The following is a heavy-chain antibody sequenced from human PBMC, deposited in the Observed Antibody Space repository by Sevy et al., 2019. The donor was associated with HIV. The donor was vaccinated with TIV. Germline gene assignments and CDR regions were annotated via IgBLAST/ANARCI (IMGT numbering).Heavy chain of an antibody. J-gene: IGHJ3*02. CDR2: ISYSGRT. CDR3: ARANAYLTSDAFDI. V-gene: IGHV4-31*03. D-gene: IGHD1-26*01. CDR1: GGSISSLNYY. Sequence: SETLSLTCTVSGGSISSLNYYWSWIRQHPGKGLEWIGYISYSGRTNDNPSLKSRITISVDTSKNQFSLRLSFVTAADTAVYYCARANAYLTSDAFDIWGQGTMVTVSS.